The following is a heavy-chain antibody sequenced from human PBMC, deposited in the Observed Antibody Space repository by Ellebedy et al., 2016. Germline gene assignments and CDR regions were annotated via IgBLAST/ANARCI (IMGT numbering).Heavy chain of an antibody. D-gene: IGHD3-3*01. CDR3: ARSHYDFWGGTPMFQI. Sequence: SETLSLTCTVSGDSITSSSYSWDWIRQPPGKGLEWIGKVFNSGSTYYSASLKSRLTISLDTSKSQFSLKLSSVTAADTALYYCARSHYDFWGGTPMFQIWGQGTMVAVSS. V-gene: IGHV4-39*07. J-gene: IGHJ3*02. CDR2: VFNSGST. CDR1: GDSITSSSYS.